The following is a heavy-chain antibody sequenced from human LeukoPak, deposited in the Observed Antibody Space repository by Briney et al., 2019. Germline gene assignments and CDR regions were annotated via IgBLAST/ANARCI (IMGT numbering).Heavy chain of an antibody. Sequence: ASVKVSCKASGYTFTGYYMHWVRQAPGQGLEWMGWINPNSGGTNYAQKFQGRVTMTRDTSISTAYMELSRLRSEDTAVYYCARGLAAAGEGTFDPWGQGTLVTVSS. J-gene: IGHJ5*02. V-gene: IGHV1-2*02. CDR2: INPNSGGT. CDR1: GYTFTGYY. CDR3: ARGLAAAGEGTFDP. D-gene: IGHD6-13*01.